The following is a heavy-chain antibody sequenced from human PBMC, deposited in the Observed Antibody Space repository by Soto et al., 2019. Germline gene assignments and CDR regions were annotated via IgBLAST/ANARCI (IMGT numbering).Heavy chain of an antibody. D-gene: IGHD3-3*01. V-gene: IGHV1-8*01. CDR2: MNPNSGNT. J-gene: IGHJ4*02. CDR1: GYTFTSYD. Sequence: ASVKVSCKASGYTFTSYDINWVRQATGQGLEWMGWMNPNSGNTGYAQKFQGRVTMTRNTSISTAYMELSSLRSEDTAVYYCARGSRGYDFWSGYYYQPVFDYWGQGTPVTVSS. CDR3: ARGSRGYDFWSGYYYQPVFDY.